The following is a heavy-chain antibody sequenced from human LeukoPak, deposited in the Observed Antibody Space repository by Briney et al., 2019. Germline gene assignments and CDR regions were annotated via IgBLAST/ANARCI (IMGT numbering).Heavy chain of an antibody. J-gene: IGHJ4*02. CDR3: ARLLPPYYGSGSYGVDY. CDR1: GFTFSSYW. D-gene: IGHD3-10*01. Sequence: GGSLRLSSAASGFTFSSYWMSWVGQGPRKGLEWGANIKQDGSEKYYVDSVKGRFTISRDKAKNSLYLQMNSLRAEDTAVYYCARLLPPYYGSGSYGVDYWGQGTLVIVSS. CDR2: IKQDGSEK. V-gene: IGHV3-7*01.